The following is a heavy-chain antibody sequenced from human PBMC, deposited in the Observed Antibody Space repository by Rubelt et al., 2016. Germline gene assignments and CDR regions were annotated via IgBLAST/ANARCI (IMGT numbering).Heavy chain of an antibody. CDR2: ISYDGSNK. J-gene: IGHJ4*02. V-gene: IGHV3-30*04. Sequence: QPGRSLRLSCAASGFTFSSYAMHWVRQAPGKGLEWVAVISYDGSNKYYADSVKGRFTISRDNSKNTLYLQMNSLRDEDTAVYYCAIHCSSTSCGDYWGQGTLVTVSS. CDR3: AIHCSSTSCGDY. CDR1: GFTFSSYA. D-gene: IGHD2-2*01.